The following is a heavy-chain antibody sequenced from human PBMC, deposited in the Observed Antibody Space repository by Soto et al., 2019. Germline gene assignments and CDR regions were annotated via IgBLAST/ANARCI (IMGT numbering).Heavy chain of an antibody. V-gene: IGHV3-23*01. D-gene: IGHD3-10*01. CDR1: GFTFNNYA. Sequence: EVQLLESWGGLVQPGGSLRLSCAASGFTFNNYAMTWVLQAPWKGLEWLSAISGGGDTTSYADAVKGRFTVSRDGSKNTLYLQMSSLRAEDTALYYCAKGRGGSGSLTPRVDFWGQGTLVTVSS. J-gene: IGHJ4*02. CDR3: AKGRGGSGSLTPRVDF. CDR2: ISGGGDTT.